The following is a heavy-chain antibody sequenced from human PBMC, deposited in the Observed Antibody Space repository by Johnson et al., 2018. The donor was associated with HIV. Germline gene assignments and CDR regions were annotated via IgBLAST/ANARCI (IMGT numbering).Heavy chain of an antibody. V-gene: IGHV3-23*04. Sequence: VQLVESGGGLEQPGGSLRLSCAASEFTFTNYAMSWVRQAPGEGLEWVSTISSGGDVTYYADSVKGRFTISRDNSKNTLYVQMKSLKTEDTAVYYCTTDHYFLDALDIWGQGTMVTVSS. CDR1: EFTFTNYA. CDR2: ISSGGDVT. CDR3: TTDHYFLDALDI. J-gene: IGHJ3*02. D-gene: IGHD2/OR15-2a*01.